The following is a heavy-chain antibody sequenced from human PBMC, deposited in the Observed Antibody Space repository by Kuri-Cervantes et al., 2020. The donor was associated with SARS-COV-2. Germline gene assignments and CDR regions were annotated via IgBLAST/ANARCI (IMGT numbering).Heavy chain of an antibody. J-gene: IGHJ6*03. CDR3: AHWGRSDYYYYMDV. CDR1: GFSLSNARMG. Sequence: SGPTLVKPTETLTLTCTVSGFSLSNARMGVSWIRQPPGKALEWLAHIFSNDEKSYSTSLKSRLTISKDTSKSQVVLTMTNMDPVDTATYYCAHWGRSDYYYYMDVWSKGTTVTVSS. CDR2: IFSNDEK. D-gene: IGHD7-27*01. V-gene: IGHV2-26*01.